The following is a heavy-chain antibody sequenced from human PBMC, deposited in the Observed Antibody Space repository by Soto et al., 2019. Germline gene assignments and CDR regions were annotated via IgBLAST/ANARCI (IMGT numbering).Heavy chain of an antibody. V-gene: IGHV1-69*02. Sequence: SVKVSCKASGGTFSSYTISWVRQSPGQGLEWMGRIIPILGIANYAQKFQGRVTITADKSTSTAYMELSSLRSEDTAVYYCASYGSGSYPHHYYYYYLDVWGKGTTVTVSS. CDR3: ASYGSGSYPHHYYYYYLDV. D-gene: IGHD3-10*01. CDR1: GGTFSSYT. J-gene: IGHJ6*03. CDR2: IIPILGIA.